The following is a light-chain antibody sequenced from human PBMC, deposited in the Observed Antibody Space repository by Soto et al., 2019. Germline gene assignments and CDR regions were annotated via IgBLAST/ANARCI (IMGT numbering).Light chain of an antibody. Sequence: QSVLTQPPSASGTPGQRVTIPCSGSSSNIGSNFVNWYQQLPGTAPKLLMYNNNQRPSGVPDRFSGSKSGTSASLAISGLQSEDEADYHCATRDDSLNGLVFGGGTKLTVL. V-gene: IGLV1-44*01. J-gene: IGLJ3*02. CDR1: SSNIGSNF. CDR3: ATRDDSLNGLV. CDR2: NNN.